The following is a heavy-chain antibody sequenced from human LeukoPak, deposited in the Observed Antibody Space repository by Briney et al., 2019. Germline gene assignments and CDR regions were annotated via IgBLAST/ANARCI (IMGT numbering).Heavy chain of an antibody. J-gene: IGHJ4*02. CDR3: ARMSTGYYDVY. CDR2: VSSSRTTI. CDR1: GFTFSTFG. Sequence: GGSLRLSCVASGFTFSTFGMNWVRQAPGKGLEWVSYVSSSRTTIYYADSVKGRFTISRDDAKSSLYLQMNSLRAEDTALYYCARMSTGYYDVYWGQGTLVAVSS. D-gene: IGHD3-9*01. V-gene: IGHV3-48*01.